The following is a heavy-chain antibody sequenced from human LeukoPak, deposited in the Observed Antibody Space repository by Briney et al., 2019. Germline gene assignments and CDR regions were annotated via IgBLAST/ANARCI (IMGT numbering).Heavy chain of an antibody. Sequence: KTSETLSLTCAVYGGSFRGYYWSWMRQPPGKGLEWIGEFNHSGSTNYNPSLKSPVTISVDTSKNQFSMTLSSVTAADTAVYYCARLFRRGVVPAAIRGFDYWGQGTLVTVSS. J-gene: IGHJ4*02. CDR1: GGSFRGYY. CDR2: FNHSGST. D-gene: IGHD2-2*02. CDR3: ARLFRRGVVPAAIRGFDY. V-gene: IGHV4-34*01.